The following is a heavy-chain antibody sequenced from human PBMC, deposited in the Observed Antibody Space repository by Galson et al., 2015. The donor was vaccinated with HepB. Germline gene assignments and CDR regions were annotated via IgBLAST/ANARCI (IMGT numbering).Heavy chain of an antibody. Sequence: SLRLSCAASGFTVSTNYMNWVRQAPGEGLEWVSIIYSSGSTYYADSARGRFTISRDKSENTVHLQMNSLRPDDTGVYYCARRYVMMAFGGPIVSDYGMDVWGQGTTVTVSS. CDR3: ARRYVMMAFGGPIVSDYGMDV. CDR2: IYSSGST. CDR1: GFTVSTNY. D-gene: IGHD3-16*02. J-gene: IGHJ6*02. V-gene: IGHV3-66*02.